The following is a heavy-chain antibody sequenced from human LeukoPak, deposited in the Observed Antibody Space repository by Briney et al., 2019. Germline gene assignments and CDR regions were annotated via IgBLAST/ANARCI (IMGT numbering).Heavy chain of an antibody. CDR3: ARDWWGANYFDY. J-gene: IGHJ4*02. CDR2: IYYSGST. D-gene: IGHD1-26*01. CDR1: GGSISSSSYY. V-gene: IGHV4-39*07. Sequence: PSETLSLTCTVSGGSISSSSYYWGWIRQPPGKGLEWIGSIYYSGSTYYNPSLKSRVTISVDTSKNQFSLKLSSVTAADTAVYYCARDWWGANYFDYWGQGTLVTVSS.